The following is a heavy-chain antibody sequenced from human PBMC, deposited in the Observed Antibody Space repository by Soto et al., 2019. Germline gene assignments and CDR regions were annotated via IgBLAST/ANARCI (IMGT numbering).Heavy chain of an antibody. V-gene: IGHV5-10-1*01. D-gene: IGHD4-17*01. CDR2: IDPSDSYT. CDR1: GYSFTSYW. J-gene: IGHJ6*02. Sequence: PGESLKISCKGSGYSFTSYWISWVRQMPGKGLEWMGRIDPSDSYTNYSPSFQGHVTISADKSISTAYLQGSSLKASDTAMYYCARHDYGDSARDGMDVWGQGTTVTVSS. CDR3: ARHDYGDSARDGMDV.